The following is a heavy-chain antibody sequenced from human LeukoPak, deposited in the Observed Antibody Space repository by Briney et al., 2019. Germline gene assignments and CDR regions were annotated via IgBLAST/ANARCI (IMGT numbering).Heavy chain of an antibody. D-gene: IGHD6-13*01. V-gene: IGHV1-2*02. CDR2: INPNSGGT. J-gene: IGHJ4*02. Sequence: ASVKVSCKDSGYTFTGYYMHWVRQAPGQGLEWMGWINPNSGGTNYAQKFQGRVTMTRDTSISTAYMELSRLRSDDTAVYYCARTGYSSSWPMGYWGQGTLVTVSS. CDR3: ARTGYSSSWPMGY. CDR1: GYTFTGYY.